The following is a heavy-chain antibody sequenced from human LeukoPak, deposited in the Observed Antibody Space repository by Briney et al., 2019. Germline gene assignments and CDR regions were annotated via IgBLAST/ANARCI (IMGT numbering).Heavy chain of an antibody. CDR2: VSTNDGNT. Sequence: ASVKVSCKASGYTFTNYHIAWVRQAPGQGLEWMGWVSTNDGNTVYAQRPQGRVTMTTDTSTSVAYMELRSLTSDDTAVYYCTRAPPGMTMMTDYWGQGTLVTVSS. CDR3: TRAPPGMTMMTDY. J-gene: IGHJ4*02. CDR1: GYTFTNYH. V-gene: IGHV1-18*01. D-gene: IGHD3-22*01.